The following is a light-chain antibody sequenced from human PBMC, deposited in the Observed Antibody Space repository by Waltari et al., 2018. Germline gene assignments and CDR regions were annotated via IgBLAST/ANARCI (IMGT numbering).Light chain of an antibody. V-gene: IGLV3-25*03. Sequence: YELTQAPSMSVSPGQAARITCSGDALPNQFAHWYQQKPGQAPVLVIYKDNERPSGVPDRFSGSSSGTTVTLTINGVQPDDEADYYCQSADFSGRYVVFGGGTKLTVL. J-gene: IGLJ2*01. CDR2: KDN. CDR3: QSADFSGRYVV. CDR1: ALPNQF.